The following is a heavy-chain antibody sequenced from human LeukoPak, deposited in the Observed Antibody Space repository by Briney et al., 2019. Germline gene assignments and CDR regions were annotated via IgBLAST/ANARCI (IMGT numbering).Heavy chain of an antibody. CDR3: AREAKTYSAYDNLDY. CDR2: IYYSGST. Sequence: SETLSLTCSVSGGSINFYYWTWIRQPPGKGLEWIGYIYYSGSTNYNPSLNSRVTISVDTSKNQFSLMLSSVTAADTAVYFCAREAKTYSAYDNLDYWGQGTLVTVSS. V-gene: IGHV4-59*01. CDR1: GGSINFYY. D-gene: IGHD5-12*01. J-gene: IGHJ4*02.